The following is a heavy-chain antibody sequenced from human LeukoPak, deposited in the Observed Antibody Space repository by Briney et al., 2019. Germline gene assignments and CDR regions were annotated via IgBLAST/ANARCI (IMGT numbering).Heavy chain of an antibody. V-gene: IGHV3-53*01. Sequence: GGSLRLSCAASGFTVSSNYMSWVRQAPGKGLEWVSVIYSGGSTYYADSVKGRFTISRDNSKNTLYLQMNSLRAEDTAVYYCARGGGELGYAYFDYWGQGTLVTVSS. CDR3: ARGGGELGYAYFDY. D-gene: IGHD2-2*01. CDR2: IYSGGST. J-gene: IGHJ4*02. CDR1: GFTVSSNY.